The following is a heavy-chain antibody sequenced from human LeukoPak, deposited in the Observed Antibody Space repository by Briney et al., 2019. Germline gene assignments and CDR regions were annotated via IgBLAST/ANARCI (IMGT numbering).Heavy chain of an antibody. D-gene: IGHD3-10*01. J-gene: IGHJ4*02. Sequence: ASVKVSCKASGYTFTGYYMHWVRQAPGQGLEWMGWINSNNGGTDYAQNFQGRVTMTRDTSINTAYVELSSLKSDDTAVYYCARRIWFGEPQFDYWGQGTLVTVSS. V-gene: IGHV1-2*02. CDR1: GYTFTGYY. CDR3: ARRIWFGEPQFDY. CDR2: INSNNGGT.